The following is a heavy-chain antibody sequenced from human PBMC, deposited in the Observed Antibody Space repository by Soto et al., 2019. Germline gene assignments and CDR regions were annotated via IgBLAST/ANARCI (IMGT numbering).Heavy chain of an antibody. CDR2: IYYSGST. Sequence: SETLSLTCTVSGGSISSSSYYWGWIRQPPGKGLEWIGSIYYSGSTYYNPSLKSRVTISVDTSKNQFSLKLSSVTAADTAVYYCARHPSGDSNYYFDYWGQGTLVTVSS. D-gene: IGHD3-22*01. CDR1: GGSISSSSYY. V-gene: IGHV4-39*01. J-gene: IGHJ4*02. CDR3: ARHPSGDSNYYFDY.